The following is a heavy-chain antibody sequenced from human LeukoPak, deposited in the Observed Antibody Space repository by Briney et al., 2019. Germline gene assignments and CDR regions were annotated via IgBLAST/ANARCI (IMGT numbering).Heavy chain of an antibody. CDR1: GFTFSIYG. J-gene: IGHJ4*02. Sequence: GGSLRLSCSASGFTFSIYGLYWVRQGPGKGLEFVSAINSDGHRTYYADSVKGRFTISRDNSKNTLHLQMSSLRAEDTAVYYCVKDSEMAPKWGALHYWGQGTLVTVSS. V-gene: IGHV3-64D*06. CDR2: INSDGHRT. D-gene: IGHD5-24*01. CDR3: VKDSEMAPKWGALHY.